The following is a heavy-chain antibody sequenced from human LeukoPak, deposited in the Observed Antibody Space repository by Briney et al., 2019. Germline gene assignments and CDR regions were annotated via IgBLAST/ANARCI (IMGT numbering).Heavy chain of an antibody. CDR3: VRDSDTYGDHTTRRFDY. Sequence: ASVKVSCKASGYTFTSYYMHWVRQAPGQGLEWMGIINPSGGSTSYAQKFQGRVTMTRDTSTSTVYMELSSLRAEDTAVYYCVRDSDTYGDHTTRRFDYWGQGTLVTVSS. CDR1: GYTFTSYY. J-gene: IGHJ4*02. D-gene: IGHD4-17*01. CDR2: INPSGGST. V-gene: IGHV1-46*01.